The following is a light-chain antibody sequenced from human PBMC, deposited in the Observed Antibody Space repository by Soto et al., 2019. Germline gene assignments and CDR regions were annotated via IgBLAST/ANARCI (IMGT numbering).Light chain of an antibody. V-gene: IGLV2-14*01. CDR2: EVS. CDR3: SSYTSSSPLV. CDR1: SRDVGGYNY. Sequence: QSALTQPASVSGSPGQSITSACTGTSRDVGGYNYVSWYQQHPGKAPKLMISEVSNRPSGVSNRLSGSTSGTTASLTISGLQAEDEADYYCSSYTSSSPLVFGTGTKLTVL. J-gene: IGLJ1*01.